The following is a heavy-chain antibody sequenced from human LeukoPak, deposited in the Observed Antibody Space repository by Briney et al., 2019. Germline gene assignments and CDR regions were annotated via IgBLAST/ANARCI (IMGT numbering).Heavy chain of an antibody. V-gene: IGHV4-34*01. CDR3: ARPRGVAAAGTKAFDI. Sequence: PSETLPLTCAVYGGSFSGYYWSWIRQPPGKGLEWIGEINHSGSTNYNPSLKSRVTISVDTSKNQFSLKLSSVTAADMAVYYCARPRGVAAAGTKAFDIWGQGTMVTVSS. CDR1: GGSFSGYY. J-gene: IGHJ3*02. D-gene: IGHD6-13*01. CDR2: INHSGST.